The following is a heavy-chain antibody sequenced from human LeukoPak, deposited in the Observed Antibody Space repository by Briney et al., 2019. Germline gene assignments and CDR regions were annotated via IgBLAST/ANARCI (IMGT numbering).Heavy chain of an antibody. CDR3: ARVGLYSGSSDAFDI. Sequence: ASVKVSCKASGYTFTGYYMHWVRQAPGQGLEWMGWISAYNGNTNYAQKLQGRVTMTTDTSTSTAYMELRSLRSDDTAVYYCARVGLYSGSSDAFDIWGQGTMVTVSS. D-gene: IGHD1-26*01. J-gene: IGHJ3*02. V-gene: IGHV1-18*04. CDR2: ISAYNGNT. CDR1: GYTFTGYY.